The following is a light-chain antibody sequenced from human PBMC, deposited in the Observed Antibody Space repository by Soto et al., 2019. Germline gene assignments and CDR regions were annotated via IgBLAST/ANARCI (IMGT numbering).Light chain of an antibody. CDR1: QSISSN. J-gene: IGKJ1*01. Sequence: MTQSPSTLSASVGDRVTITCRASQSISSNLAWYQQKPGQAPRLVIYGASTRATGIPARFSGSGSGTEFTLTISSLQSEDFAIYYCQQYNKWPRTFGQGTKVDIK. CDR3: QQYNKWPRT. CDR2: GAS. V-gene: IGKV3-15*01.